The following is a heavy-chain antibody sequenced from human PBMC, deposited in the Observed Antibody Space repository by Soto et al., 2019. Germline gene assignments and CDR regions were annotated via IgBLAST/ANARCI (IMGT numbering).Heavy chain of an antibody. J-gene: IGHJ4*02. V-gene: IGHV3-30*18. CDR1: GFTFISYG. D-gene: IGHD1-26*01. CDR2: ISYDGSNT. CDR3: AKEGGLSGSYYISSSYYFDY. Sequence: SLRLSCVASGFTFISYGMHWVRQATGKGLEWVAIISYDGSNTYYADSVKGRFTISRDNSKNTLYLQMNSLRAEDTSVYYCAKEGGLSGSYYISSSYYFDYWGQGT.